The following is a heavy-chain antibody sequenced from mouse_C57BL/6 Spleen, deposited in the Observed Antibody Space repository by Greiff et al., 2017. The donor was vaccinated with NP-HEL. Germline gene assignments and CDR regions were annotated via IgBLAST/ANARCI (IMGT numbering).Heavy chain of an antibody. CDR2: IHPNSGST. D-gene: IGHD2-4*01. CDR3: ARIYYDYGYAMDY. CDR1: GYTFTSYW. J-gene: IGHJ4*01. V-gene: IGHV1-64*01. Sequence: QVQLQQSGAELVKPGASVKLSCKASGYTFTSYWMHWVKQRPGQGLEWIGMIHPNSGSTNYNEKFKSKATLTVDKSSSTAYMQLSSLTSEDSAVYYCARIYYDYGYAMDYWGQGTSVTVSS.